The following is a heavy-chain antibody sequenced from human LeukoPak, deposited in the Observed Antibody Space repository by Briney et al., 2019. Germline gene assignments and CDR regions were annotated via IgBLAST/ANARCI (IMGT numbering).Heavy chain of an antibody. Sequence: GASVKVSCKASGGTFSSYTISLVRQAPGQGLEWMGRIIPILGIANYAQKFQGRVTITADKSTSTAYMELSSLRSEDTAVYYCAARGYSGYGAVVYWGQGTLVTVSS. CDR1: GGTFSSYT. CDR3: AARGYSGYGAVVY. CDR2: IIPILGIA. D-gene: IGHD5-12*01. V-gene: IGHV1-69*02. J-gene: IGHJ4*02.